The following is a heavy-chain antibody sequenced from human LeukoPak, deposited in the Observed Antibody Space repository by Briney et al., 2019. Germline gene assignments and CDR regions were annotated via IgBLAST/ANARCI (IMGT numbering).Heavy chain of an antibody. J-gene: IGHJ5*02. V-gene: IGHV4-61*02. D-gene: IGHD5-18*01. Sequence: PSETLSLTCTVSGDSISSGSYYWSWIRQPAGKGLEWIGRIYTSGSTNYNPSLKSRVTISVDTSKNQFSLKLSSVTAADTAVYYCARHPRGYSYPNWFDPWGQGTLVTVSS. CDR1: GDSISSGSYY. CDR2: IYTSGST. CDR3: ARHPRGYSYPNWFDP.